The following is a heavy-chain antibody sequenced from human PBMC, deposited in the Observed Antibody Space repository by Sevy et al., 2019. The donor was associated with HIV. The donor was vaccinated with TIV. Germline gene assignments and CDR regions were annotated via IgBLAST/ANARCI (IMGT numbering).Heavy chain of an antibody. Sequence: GGSLRLSCAASGFTFSDYDMSWIRHAPGKGLEWVSYISSSSSYTNYADSVKGRFTISRDIAKNSLYLQMNSLRAEDTAVYYCARRGEGNFYYYMDVWGKETTVIVSS. V-gene: IGHV3-11*06. D-gene: IGHD7-27*01. J-gene: IGHJ6*03. CDR1: GFTFSDYD. CDR3: ARRGEGNFYYYMDV. CDR2: ISSSSSYT.